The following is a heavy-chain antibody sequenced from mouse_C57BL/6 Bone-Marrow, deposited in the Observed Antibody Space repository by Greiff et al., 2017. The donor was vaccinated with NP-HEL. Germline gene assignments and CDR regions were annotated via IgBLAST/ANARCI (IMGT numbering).Heavy chain of an antibody. Sequence: QVTLKVCGPGILQPSQTLSLTCSFSGFSLSTFGMGVGWIRQPSGKGLEWLAHIWWDDDKYYNPALKSRLTISKDTSKNQVFLKIANVDTADTATYYCARKALYYDYDASPFAYWGQGTLVTVSA. CDR2: IWWDDDK. V-gene: IGHV8-8*01. D-gene: IGHD2-4*01. CDR1: GFSLSTFGMG. J-gene: IGHJ3*01. CDR3: ARKALYYDYDASPFAY.